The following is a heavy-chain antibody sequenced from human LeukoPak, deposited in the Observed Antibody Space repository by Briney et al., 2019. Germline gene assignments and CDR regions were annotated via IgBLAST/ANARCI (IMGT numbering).Heavy chain of an antibody. V-gene: IGHV3-23*01. J-gene: IGHJ6*02. CDR2: ISGSGGST. CDR3: ARCSGYGMDV. D-gene: IGHD3-10*02. CDR1: GFTFTSYA. Sequence: GGSLRLSCAASGFTFTSYAMSWVRQAPGKGLEWVSAISGSGGSTYYADSVKGRFTISRDNSKNTLYLQMNSLRAEDTAVYYCARCSGYGMDVWGQGTTVTVSS.